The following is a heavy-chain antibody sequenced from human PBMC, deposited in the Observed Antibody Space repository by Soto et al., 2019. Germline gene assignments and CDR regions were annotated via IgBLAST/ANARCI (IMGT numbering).Heavy chain of an antibody. CDR2: IIPILGIA. J-gene: IGHJ5*02. D-gene: IGHD5-12*01. CDR1: GGTFSSYT. Sequence: QVQLVQSGAEVKKPGSSVKVSCKASGGTFSSYTISWVRQSPGQGLEWMGRIIPILGIANYAQKFQGRVTLTADKSTSTASMELSSLRSEDTAVYYCARGPVDKGAPWGQGPLVTVSS. V-gene: IGHV1-69*02. CDR3: ARGPVDKGAP.